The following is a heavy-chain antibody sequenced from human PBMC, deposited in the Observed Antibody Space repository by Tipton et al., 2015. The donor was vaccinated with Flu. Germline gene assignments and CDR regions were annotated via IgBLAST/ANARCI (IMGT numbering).Heavy chain of an antibody. CDR2: IHRYGTT. Sequence: TLSLTCTVSGDSIRNDYFWGWIRQPPGKGLEWIATIHRYGTTYYNPSLKSRVTISLDTSKNQFSLRLNSITAADTAVYFCARGFRYFDYWGQGTLVSVSS. V-gene: IGHV4-38-2*02. J-gene: IGHJ4*02. CDR3: ARGFRYFDY. CDR1: GDSIRNDYF.